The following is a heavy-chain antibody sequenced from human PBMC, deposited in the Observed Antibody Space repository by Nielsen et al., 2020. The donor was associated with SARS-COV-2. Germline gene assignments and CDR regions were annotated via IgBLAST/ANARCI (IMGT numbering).Heavy chain of an antibody. CDR2: IIPILGIA. D-gene: IGHD6-13*01. Sequence: SVKVSCKASGGTFSSYAISWVRQAPGQGLEWMGRIIPILGIANYAQKFQGRVTITADKSTSTAYMELSSLRSEDTAVYYCATDHGARIAAAGAGWGAFDIWGQGTMVTVSS. J-gene: IGHJ3*02. CDR1: GGTFSSYA. V-gene: IGHV1-69*04. CDR3: ATDHGARIAAAGAGWGAFDI.